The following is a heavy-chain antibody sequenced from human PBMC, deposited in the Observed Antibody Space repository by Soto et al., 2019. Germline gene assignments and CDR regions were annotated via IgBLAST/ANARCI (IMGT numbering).Heavy chain of an antibody. CDR3: ATDSRRITMIVVVPDAFDI. V-gene: IGHV1-24*01. J-gene: IGHJ3*02. Sequence: ASVKVSCKVSGYTLTELSMHWVRQAPGKGLEWMGGFDPEDGETIYAQKFQGRVTMAEDTSTDTAYMELSSLRSEDTAVYYCATDSRRITMIVVVPDAFDIWGQGTMVTVS. CDR1: GYTLTELS. CDR2: FDPEDGET. D-gene: IGHD3-22*01.